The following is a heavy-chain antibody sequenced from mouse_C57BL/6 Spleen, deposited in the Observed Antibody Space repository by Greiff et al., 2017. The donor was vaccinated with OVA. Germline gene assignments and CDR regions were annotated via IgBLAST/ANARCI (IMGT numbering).Heavy chain of an antibody. V-gene: IGHV1-4*01. J-gene: IGHJ1*03. CDR2: INPSSGYT. D-gene: IGHD1-3*01. CDR3: ARSDGSSHWYCDV. Sequence: QVQLQQSGAELARPGASVKMSCKASGYTFTSYTMHWVKQRPGQGLEWIGYINPSSGYTKYNQKFKDKATLTADKSSSTAYMQLSSLTSEDSAVYYCARSDGSSHWYCDVWGTGTTVTVSS. CDR1: GYTFTSYT.